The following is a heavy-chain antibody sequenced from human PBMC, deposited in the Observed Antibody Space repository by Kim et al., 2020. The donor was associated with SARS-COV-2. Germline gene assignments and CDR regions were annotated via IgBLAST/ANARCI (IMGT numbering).Heavy chain of an antibody. CDR2: ISYDGSNE. D-gene: IGHD6-6*01. J-gene: IGHJ4*02. Sequence: GGSLRLSCAASEFTFSSYGMHWVRQAPGKGLEWVAVISYDGSNEYYADSVKGRFTISRDNSKNTLYLQMNSLRAEDTAVYYCAKDRWRGSSVDYWGQGTLVTVSS. V-gene: IGHV3-30*18. CDR3: AKDRWRGSSVDY. CDR1: EFTFSSYG.